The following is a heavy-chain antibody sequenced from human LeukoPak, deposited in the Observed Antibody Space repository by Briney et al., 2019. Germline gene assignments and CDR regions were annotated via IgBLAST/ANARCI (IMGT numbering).Heavy chain of an antibody. CDR2: MNPNSGNT. D-gene: IGHD3-10*01. Sequence: ASVKVSCKASGYTFTSYDINWVRQATGQGLEWMGWMNPNSGNTGYAQKFQGRVTMTRNTSISTAYMELSSLRSEDTAVYYCARGLSLNYYGSGSYVYWGQGTLVTVSS. CDR1: GYTFTSYD. J-gene: IGHJ4*02. V-gene: IGHV1-8*01. CDR3: ARGLSLNYYGSGSYVY.